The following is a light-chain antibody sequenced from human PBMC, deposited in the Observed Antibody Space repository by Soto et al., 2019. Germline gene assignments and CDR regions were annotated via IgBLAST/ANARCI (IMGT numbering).Light chain of an antibody. CDR3: QQHYNIPRT. CDR2: GES. V-gene: IGKV1-39*01. Sequence: DIQLTQSPSSVSASVGDRVTITCRASQNINRYLNWYQQQPGKAPKLLIYGESSFQGGDPSRFSGTGSGTDFTLTINSLQPEDFATYYCQQHYNIPRTFGQGTKLEIK. CDR1: QNINRY. J-gene: IGKJ2*01.